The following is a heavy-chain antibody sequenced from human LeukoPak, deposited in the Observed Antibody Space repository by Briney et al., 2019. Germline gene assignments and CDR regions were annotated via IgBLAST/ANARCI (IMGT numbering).Heavy chain of an antibody. CDR3: ARDKYGGDCYCSN. V-gene: IGHV1-8*03. D-gene: IGHD2-21*02. J-gene: IGHJ4*02. Sequence: ASVKVSCRASGYTFTSYDINWVRQATGQGLEWMGWMNPNSGNTGYAQKFQGRVTITRDTSASTAYMELSSLRSEDTAVYYCARDKYGGDCYCSNWGQGTLVTVSS. CDR2: MNPNSGNT. CDR1: GYTFTSYD.